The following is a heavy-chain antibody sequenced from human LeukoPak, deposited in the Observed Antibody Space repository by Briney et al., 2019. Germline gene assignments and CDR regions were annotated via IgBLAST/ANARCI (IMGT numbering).Heavy chain of an antibody. V-gene: IGHV3-53*04. J-gene: IGHJ4*02. Sequence: PGGSLRLSCAASGFVVSASSMSWVRQPPGKGLEWVSIIYSGNTRYADSVKGRFTISRHDSENTVSLQMNSLLLEDTAVYFCAKTTSPDDVRWPYFDSWGQEILVTVSS. CDR3: AKTTSPDDVRWPYFDS. D-gene: IGHD1-14*01. CDR1: GFVVSASS. CDR2: IYSGNT.